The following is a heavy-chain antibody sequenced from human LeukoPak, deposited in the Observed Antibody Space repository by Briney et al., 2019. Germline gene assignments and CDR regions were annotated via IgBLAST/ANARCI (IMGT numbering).Heavy chain of an antibody. CDR1: GYSFTSYW. CDR3: ARLYLPYTSAWYGSAFDI. Sequence: GESLKISCKSSGYSFTSYWIAWVRQMPGKGLEWMGILYPGDSDTRYSPSFQGQVTISADRSITTAYLQWSSLKASDTAMYYCARLYLPYTSAWYGSAFDIWGQGTMDTVSS. V-gene: IGHV5-51*01. CDR2: LYPGDSDT. J-gene: IGHJ3*02. D-gene: IGHD6-13*01.